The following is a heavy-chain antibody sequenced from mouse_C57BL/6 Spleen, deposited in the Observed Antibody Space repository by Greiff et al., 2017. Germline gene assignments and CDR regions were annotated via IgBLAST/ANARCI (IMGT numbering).Heavy chain of an antibody. V-gene: IGHV1-50*01. Sequence: QVQLQQSGAELVKPGASVKLSCKASGYTFTSYWMQWVKQRPGQGLEWIGEIDPSDSYTNYNQKFKGKATLTVDTSSSTAYMQLSSLTSEDSAVYYCARGQRGPQYFDVWGTGTTVTVSS. CDR1: GYTFTSYW. CDR2: IDPSDSYT. CDR3: ARGQRGPQYFDV. J-gene: IGHJ1*03.